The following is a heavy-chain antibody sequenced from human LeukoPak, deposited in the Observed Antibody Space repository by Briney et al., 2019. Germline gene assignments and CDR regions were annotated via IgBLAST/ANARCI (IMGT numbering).Heavy chain of an antibody. J-gene: IGHJ6*03. CDR3: ARDHETTRYYYYYYYMDV. CDR1: GGTFSSYA. Sequence: SVKVSCKASGGTFSSYAISWVRQAPGQGLEWMGGIIPIFGTANYAQKFQGRVTITADESTSTAYMELSSLRSEDTAVYYCARDHETTRYYYYYYYMDVWGKGTTVTVSS. V-gene: IGHV1-69*01. CDR2: IIPIFGTA. D-gene: IGHD1-7*01.